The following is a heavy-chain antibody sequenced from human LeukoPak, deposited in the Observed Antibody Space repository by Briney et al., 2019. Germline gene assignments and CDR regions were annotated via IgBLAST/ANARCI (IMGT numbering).Heavy chain of an antibody. CDR3: AKVYYYGSESDHYFDY. V-gene: IGHV3-30*02. CDR2: IRYDGSNK. D-gene: IGHD3-10*01. J-gene: IGHJ4*02. CDR1: GFTFSSYG. Sequence: GGSLRLSCAASGFTFSSYGMHWVRQAPGKGLEWVAFIRYDGSNKYYADSVKGRFTISRDNSKNTLYLQMNSLRAEDTAVYYCAKVYYYGSESDHYFDYWGQGTLVTVSS.